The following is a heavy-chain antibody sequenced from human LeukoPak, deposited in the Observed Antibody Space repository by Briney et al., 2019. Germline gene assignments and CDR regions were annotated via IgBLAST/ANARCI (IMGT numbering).Heavy chain of an antibody. V-gene: IGHV4-34*01. CDR2: ISHGGRT. J-gene: IGHJ6*03. CDR1: GDSFSGYY. CDR3: ARGPDNWEHRNYYYYMDV. Sequence: SETLSLTCAVYGDSFSGYYWSWIRQPPGKGLEWIAEISHGGRTHYNASLKSRVNISVDTSKNQFSLNLDSVTAADTAVYYCARGPDNWEHRNYYYYMDVWGKGTTVTVSS. D-gene: IGHD1-20*01.